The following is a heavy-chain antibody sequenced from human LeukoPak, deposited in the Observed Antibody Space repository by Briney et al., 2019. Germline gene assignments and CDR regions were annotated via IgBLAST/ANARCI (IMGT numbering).Heavy chain of an antibody. V-gene: IGHV4-39*01. CDR1: GGSISSSSYY. CDR2: IYYSGST. D-gene: IGHD5-12*01. CDR3: ATLPGREVATIYVY. J-gene: IGHJ4*02. Sequence: RPSETLSLTCTVSGGSISSSSYYWGWIRQPPGKGLEWIGSIYYSGSTYYSPSLKSRVAISVDTSKNQFSLKLSSVTAADTAVYYCATLPGREVATIYVYWGQGTLVTVSS.